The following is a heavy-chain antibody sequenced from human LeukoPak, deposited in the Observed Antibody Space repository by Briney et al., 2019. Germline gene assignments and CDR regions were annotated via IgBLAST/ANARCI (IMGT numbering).Heavy chain of an antibody. CDR3: ARGSGYCSSTSCYLGGFDY. J-gene: IGHJ4*02. D-gene: IGHD2-2*01. Sequence: SGSTYYNPSLKSRVTISVDTSKNQFSLKLSSVTAADTAVYYCARGSGYCSSTSCYLGGFDYWGQGTLVTVSS. V-gene: IGHV4-30-4*01. CDR2: SGST.